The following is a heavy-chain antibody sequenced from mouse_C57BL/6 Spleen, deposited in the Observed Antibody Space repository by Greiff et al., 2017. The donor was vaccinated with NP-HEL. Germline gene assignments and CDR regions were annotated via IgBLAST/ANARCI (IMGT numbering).Heavy chain of an antibody. J-gene: IGHJ2*01. CDR2: IRNKANGYTT. D-gene: IGHD1-1*01. CDR3: ARYYYGSSPSFAY. Sequence: EVKVEESGGGLVQPGGSLSLSCAASGFTFTDYYMSWVRQPPGKALEWLGFIRNKANGYTTEYSASVKGRFTISRDNSQSILYLQMNALRAEDSAAYYCARYYYGSSPSFAYWGQGTTLTVSS. CDR1: GFTFTDYY. V-gene: IGHV7-3*01.